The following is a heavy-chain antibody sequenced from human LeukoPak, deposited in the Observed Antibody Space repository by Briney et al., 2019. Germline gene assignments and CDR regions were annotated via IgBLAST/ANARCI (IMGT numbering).Heavy chain of an antibody. CDR2: IIPIFGTA. D-gene: IGHD6-13*01. V-gene: IGHV1-69*13. CDR3: ASDFRSDYSSSWYPLDYYYGMDV. Sequence: SVKVSCKASGGTFSSYAISWVRQAPGQGLEWMGGIIPIFGTANYAQKFQGRVTITADESTSTAYMELSSLRSEDTAVYYCASDFRSDYSSSWYPLDYYYGMDVWGQGTTVTVSS. J-gene: IGHJ6*02. CDR1: GGTFSSYA.